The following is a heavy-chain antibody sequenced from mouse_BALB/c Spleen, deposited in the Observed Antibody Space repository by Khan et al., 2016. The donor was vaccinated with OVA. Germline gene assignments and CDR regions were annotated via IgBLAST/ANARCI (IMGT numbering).Heavy chain of an antibody. CDR3: ARGNYYGYAMDY. Sequence: EVQLQESGPGLVKPSQSLSLTCTVTSYSITSNYAWNWIRQFPGNKLEWMGYISYSGTTSYNPSLKSRVSITRDTSKNPFFLQLNSVTTEDTATYYCARGNYYGYAMDYWGQGTSVTVSS. J-gene: IGHJ4*01. CDR2: ISYSGTT. V-gene: IGHV3-2*02. D-gene: IGHD1-1*01. CDR1: SYSITSNYA.